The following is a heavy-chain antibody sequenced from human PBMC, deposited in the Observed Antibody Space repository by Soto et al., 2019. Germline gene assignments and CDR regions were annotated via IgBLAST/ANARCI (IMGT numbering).Heavy chain of an antibody. CDR2: IYWDDDD. D-gene: IGHD5-12*01. J-gene: IGHJ2*01. V-gene: IGHV2-5*02. CDR3: AQGRGLSYWYFDL. CDR1: GFSLSTSGVG. Sequence: QITLKESGPTLVNPTQTLTLTCTFSGFSLSTSGVGVGWVRQPPGKALEWLALIYWDDDDRYSPSLKNRLTXTXDXXKNPVVLTVANMDPVDTATYYCAQGRGLSYWYFDLWGRGTLVTVSS.